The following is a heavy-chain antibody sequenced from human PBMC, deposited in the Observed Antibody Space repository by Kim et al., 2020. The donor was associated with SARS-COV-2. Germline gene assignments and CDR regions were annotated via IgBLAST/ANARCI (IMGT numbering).Heavy chain of an antibody. J-gene: IGHJ5*02. CDR1: GFTFSGYA. V-gene: IGHV3-30-3*01. CDR2: ISYDGSIK. Sequence: GGSLRLSCAASGFTFSGYAMHWVRQAPGKGLEWVAVISYDGSIKYYADSVKGRFTISRDNSKNTLYLQMFSLRVGDTAVYYCAREGIYSSGWRNWFDPWGQGTLVTVSS. CDR3: AREGIYSSGWRNWFDP. D-gene: IGHD6-19*01.